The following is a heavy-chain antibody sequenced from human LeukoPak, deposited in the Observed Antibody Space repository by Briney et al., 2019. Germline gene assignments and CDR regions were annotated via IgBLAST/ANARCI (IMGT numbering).Heavy chain of an antibody. CDR3: ARRDSGSGWHKFDY. CDR1: GYSFSNYW. CDR2: IYPGDSDS. D-gene: IGHD6-19*01. Sequence: GESLKISCKASGYSFSNYWVGWVRQMPGKGLEWMGIIYPGDSDSRYSPSFQGQVAISVDRSINTAYLQWSSLKASDTAMYYCARRDSGSGWHKFDYWGQGTLVTVSS. V-gene: IGHV5-51*01. J-gene: IGHJ4*02.